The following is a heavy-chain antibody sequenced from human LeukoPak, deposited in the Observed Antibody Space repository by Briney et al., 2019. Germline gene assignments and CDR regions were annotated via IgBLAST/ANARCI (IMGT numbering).Heavy chain of an antibody. J-gene: IGHJ4*02. V-gene: IGHV3-30*18. CDR1: GFTFSSYG. Sequence: PGRSLRLSCAAPGFTFSSYGMHWARHAPGKGLEWVAVISYDGSNKYYADSVKGRFTISRDNSKNTLYLQMNSLRAEDTAVYYCAKDGQHYDRKPYYFDYWGQGTLVTVSS. D-gene: IGHD3-22*01. CDR2: ISYDGSNK. CDR3: AKDGQHYDRKPYYFDY.